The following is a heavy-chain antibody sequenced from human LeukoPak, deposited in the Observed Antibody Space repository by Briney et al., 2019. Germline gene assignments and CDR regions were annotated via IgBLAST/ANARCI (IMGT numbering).Heavy chain of an antibody. J-gene: IGHJ5*02. CDR2: INHAGNT. CDR3: ARSHGAGLQWFDT. V-gene: IGHV4-34*01. CDR1: GGSFNDYY. Sequence: PPETLSLTCGVYGGSFNDYYWSWIRQPPGKGLEWIGEINHAGNTNYNPSLKSRVSMSVDRSKSQVSLHLNSVTAADTAVYYCARSHGAGLQWFDTWGQGTPVTVSS. D-gene: IGHD3-10*01.